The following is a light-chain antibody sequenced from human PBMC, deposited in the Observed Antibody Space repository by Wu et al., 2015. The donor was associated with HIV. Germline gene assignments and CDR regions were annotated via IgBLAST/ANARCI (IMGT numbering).Light chain of an antibody. Sequence: EIVLTQSPGTLSLSPGERATLSCRASQSVSSSYLAWYQQKPGQAPRLLIYGASSRATGIPDRFSGSGSGTEFTLTISSMQSEDFAVYYCQQYNNWPRTFGQGTEGGNQT. CDR1: QSVSSSY. CDR3: QQYNNWPRT. CDR2: GAS. V-gene: IGKV3-20*01. J-gene: IGKJ1*01.